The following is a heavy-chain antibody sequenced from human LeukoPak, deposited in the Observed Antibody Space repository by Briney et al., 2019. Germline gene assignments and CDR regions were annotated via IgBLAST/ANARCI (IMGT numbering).Heavy chain of an antibody. Sequence: GASVKVSCKASGYTFTSHGISWVRQAPGQGLEWMGWISAYNGNTNYAQKLQGRVTMTTDTSTSTAYMELRSLRSDDTAVYYCAGAPSLNWFDPWGQGTLVTVSS. CDR3: AGAPSLNWFDP. V-gene: IGHV1-18*01. CDR2: ISAYNGNT. J-gene: IGHJ5*02. CDR1: GYTFTSHG.